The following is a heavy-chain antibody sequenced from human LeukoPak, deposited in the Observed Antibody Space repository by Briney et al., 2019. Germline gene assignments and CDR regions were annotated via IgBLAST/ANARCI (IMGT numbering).Heavy chain of an antibody. CDR1: GFTFSSYW. Sequence: GGSLRLSCAASGFTFSSYWMTWVRQAPGKGLEWVANIKQDGSEKYYVDSLKGRFTISRDNAKNSLYLQLNSLRAEDTAVYYCARDYDYVWGIYVYDAFDIWGQGTMVTVSS. CDR2: IKQDGSEK. CDR3: ARDYDYVWGIYVYDAFDI. D-gene: IGHD3-16*01. V-gene: IGHV3-7*01. J-gene: IGHJ3*02.